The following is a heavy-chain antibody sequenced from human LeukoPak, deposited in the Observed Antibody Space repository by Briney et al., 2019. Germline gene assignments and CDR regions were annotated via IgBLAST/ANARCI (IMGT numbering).Heavy chain of an antibody. V-gene: IGHV3-11*01. J-gene: IGHJ3*02. Sequence: GGSLRLSCAASGFTLSDYSMSWVRQAPGKGLEWVSYISSRGIIYYADSVKGRFTISRDNAKNSLYLQMNSLRAEDTAVYYCATIAEGAFDIWGQGTMVTVSS. CDR2: ISSRGII. CDR3: ATIAEGAFDI. CDR1: GFTLSDYS. D-gene: IGHD6-13*01.